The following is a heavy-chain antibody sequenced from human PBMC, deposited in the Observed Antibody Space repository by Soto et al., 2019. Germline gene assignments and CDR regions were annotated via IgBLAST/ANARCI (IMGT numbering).Heavy chain of an antibody. D-gene: IGHD3-10*01. J-gene: IGHJ6*02. V-gene: IGHV3-66*01. CDR3: ARDRLGSGSYYNPNYYYYGMDV. Sequence: GSLRLSCAASGFTVSSNYMSWVRQAPGKGLEWVSVIYSGGSTYYADSVKGRFTISRDNSKNTLYLQMNSLRAEDTTVYYCARDRLGSGSYYNPNYYYYGMDVWGQGTTVTVSS. CDR1: GFTVSSNY. CDR2: IYSGGST.